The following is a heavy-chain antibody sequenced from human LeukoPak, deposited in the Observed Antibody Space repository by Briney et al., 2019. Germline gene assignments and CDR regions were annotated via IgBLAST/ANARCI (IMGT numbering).Heavy chain of an antibody. CDR3: ARNFGVALWPDY. D-gene: IGHD3-3*01. CDR2: IYYSGSM. Sequence: SETLSLTCTVSGGSTSGYYWSWIRQPPGKGLEWIGYIYYSGSMNYNPSLKSRVTISVDTSKNQFSLKLSSVTAADTAVYYCARNFGVALWPDYRGQGTLVTVSS. V-gene: IGHV4-59*08. CDR1: GGSTSGYY. J-gene: IGHJ4*02.